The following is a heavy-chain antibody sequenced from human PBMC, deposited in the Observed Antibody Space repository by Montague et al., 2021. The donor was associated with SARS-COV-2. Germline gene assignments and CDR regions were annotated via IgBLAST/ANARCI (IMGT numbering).Heavy chain of an antibody. V-gene: IGHV4-61*09. Sequence: TLSLTCTVSGGSITSGTYSWSWIRQPDGTGLDWVVQIYTSGDPNYNPSLKSRVTISIDTSRNQFSLKVNSVTAADTAVYYCAKTWGSWLGPRFDPWGQGTLVTVSS. CDR1: GGSITSGTYS. D-gene: IGHD6-13*01. CDR2: IYTSGDP. J-gene: IGHJ5*02. CDR3: AKTWGSWLGPRFDP.